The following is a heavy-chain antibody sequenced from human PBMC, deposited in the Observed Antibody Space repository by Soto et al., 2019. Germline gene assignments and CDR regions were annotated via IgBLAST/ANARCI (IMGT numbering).Heavy chain of an antibody. D-gene: IGHD2-2*01. Sequence: GEPPKISGTRFLYSLPSFWITWVRQMPGEGLECIGIIYPDDSDTKDSPSFEGQVTISIDKSISTAYLQWSSLKASDTAIYYCARRGKEFTRSFWFDPWGQGTLVTVSS. CDR2: IYPDDSDT. J-gene: IGHJ5*02. V-gene: IGHV5-51*01. CDR3: ARRGKEFTRSFWFDP. CDR1: LYSLPSFW.